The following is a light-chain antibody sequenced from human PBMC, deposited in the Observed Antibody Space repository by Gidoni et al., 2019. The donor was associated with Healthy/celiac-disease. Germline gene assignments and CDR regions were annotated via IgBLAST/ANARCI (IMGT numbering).Light chain of an antibody. J-gene: IGLJ1*01. CDR1: SSDVGGYNY. CDR2: DVS. CDR3: SSYTSSSTLDV. Sequence: PGQSITISCTGTSSDVGGYNYVSWYQQHPGKAPKLMIYDVSNRPSGVSNRFSGSKSGNTASLTISGLQAEDEADYYCSSYTSSSTLDVFGTGTKVTVL. V-gene: IGLV2-14*04.